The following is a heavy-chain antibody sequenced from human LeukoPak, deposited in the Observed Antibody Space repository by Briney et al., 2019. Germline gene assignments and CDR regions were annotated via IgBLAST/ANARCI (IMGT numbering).Heavy chain of an antibody. CDR1: GFTFSSYG. CDR2: ISYDVTNK. D-gene: IGHD3-22*01. J-gene: IGHJ4*02. Sequence: GGSLRLSCAASGFTFSSYGIHWVRQAPGKGLEWVAVISYDVTNKNYVDSLKGRFTISRDNSENMLYMQMDSLRGEDTAVYYCPKGGGSSGYYAGFVDYWGQGIKVTVSS. V-gene: IGHV3-30*18. CDR3: PKGGGSSGYYAGFVDY.